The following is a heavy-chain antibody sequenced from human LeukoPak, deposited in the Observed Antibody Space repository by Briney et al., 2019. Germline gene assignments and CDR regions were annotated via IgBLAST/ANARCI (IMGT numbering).Heavy chain of an antibody. CDR1: GYTFTSYG. V-gene: IGHV1-18*01. CDR3: ARGKLVVETGWFDP. CDR2: ISAYNGNT. D-gene: IGHD2-21*02. J-gene: IGHJ5*02. Sequence: ASVTVSCTASGYTFTSYGISWVRQAPGQGLEWMGWISAYNGNTNYAQKLQGRVTMTTDTSTSTAYMELRSLRSDDTAVYYCARGKLVVETGWFDPWGQGTLVTVSS.